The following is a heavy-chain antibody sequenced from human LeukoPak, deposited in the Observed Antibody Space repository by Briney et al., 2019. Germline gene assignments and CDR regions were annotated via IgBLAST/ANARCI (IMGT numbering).Heavy chain of an antibody. CDR3: ARDPAAAARRVVI. J-gene: IGHJ3*02. CDR2: INHSGST. CDR1: GGSISSGGYY. Sequence: SQTLSLTCTVSGGSISSGGYYWSWIRQPPGKGLEWIGYINHSGSTNYNPSLKSRVTISVDTSKNQFSLKLSSATAADTAVYYCARDPAAAARRVVIWGQGTMVTVSS. D-gene: IGHD6-25*01. V-gene: IGHV4-30-2*01.